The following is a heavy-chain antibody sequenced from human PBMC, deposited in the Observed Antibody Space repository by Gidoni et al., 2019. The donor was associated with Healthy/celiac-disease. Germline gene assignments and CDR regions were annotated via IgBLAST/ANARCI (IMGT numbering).Heavy chain of an antibody. V-gene: IGHV3-23*01. Sequence: EVQLLESGGGLVQPGGSLRLYCAASGCTFSSYALSWVRQAPGKGLEWVSAISGSGGTTYYADSVKGRFTFSRDNSKNTLYLQMNSLRAEDTAVYYCATQGDIVVVTAMIDYWGQGTLFTVSS. D-gene: IGHD2-21*02. J-gene: IGHJ4*02. CDR2: ISGSGGTT. CDR3: ATQGDIVVVTAMIDY. CDR1: GCTFSSYA.